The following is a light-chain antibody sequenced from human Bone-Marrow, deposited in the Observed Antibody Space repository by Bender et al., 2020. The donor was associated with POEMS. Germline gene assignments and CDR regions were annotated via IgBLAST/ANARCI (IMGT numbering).Light chain of an antibody. CDR2: RNN. CDR3: SSYTSADTTHV. V-gene: IGLV10-54*04. J-gene: IGLJ1*01. CDR1: SNNVGNQG. Sequence: QAGLTQPPSVSKGLRQTATLTCTGNSNNVGNQGAAWLQQHQGHPPKLLFYRNNNRPSGISEKFSASRSGNTASLTITGLQVDDEADYYCSSYTSADTTHVFGTGTKVTVL.